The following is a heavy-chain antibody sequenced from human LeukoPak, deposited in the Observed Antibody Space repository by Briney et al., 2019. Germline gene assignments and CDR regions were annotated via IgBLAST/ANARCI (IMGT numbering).Heavy chain of an antibody. CDR2: ISGSGGST. J-gene: IGHJ1*01. V-gene: IGHV3-23*01. CDR3: AKDPPYYYDSSGYYLGYFQH. CDR1: GFTFSSYG. D-gene: IGHD3-22*01. Sequence: HPGGTLRLSCAASGFTFSSYGMSWVRQAPGKGLEWVSAISGSGGSTYYADSVKGRFTISRDNSKNTLYLQMNSLRAEDTAVYYCAKDPPYYYDSSGYYLGYFQHWGQGTLVTVSS.